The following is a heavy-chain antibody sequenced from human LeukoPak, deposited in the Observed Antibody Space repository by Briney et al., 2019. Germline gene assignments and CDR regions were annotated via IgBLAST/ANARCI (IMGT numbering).Heavy chain of an antibody. Sequence: GGSLRLSCAASGFTFSSYEMNWVRQAPGKGLEWVSYISSSGSTIYYADSVKGRFTISRDNAKNSLYLQMNSLRAEDTALYYCAKSRYYYDSSGYFDYWGQGTLVTVSS. CDR3: AKSRYYYDSSGYFDY. J-gene: IGHJ4*02. CDR1: GFTFSSYE. D-gene: IGHD3-22*01. CDR2: ISSSGSTI. V-gene: IGHV3-48*03.